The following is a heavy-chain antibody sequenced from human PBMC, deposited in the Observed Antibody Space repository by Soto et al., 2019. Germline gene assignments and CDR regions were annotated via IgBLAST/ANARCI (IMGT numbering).Heavy chain of an antibody. Sequence: QLQLQESGPGLVKPSETLSLTCTVSGGSISSSSYYWGWIRQPPGKGLEWIGSIYHSGSTYYNPSLKSRVTISVDTSKNQFSLKMSSVTAADTAVYYCARRQSSSWYGLWGQGTLVTVSS. J-gene: IGHJ4*02. D-gene: IGHD6-13*01. CDR2: IYHSGST. V-gene: IGHV4-39*01. CDR3: ARRQSSSWYGL. CDR1: GGSISSSSYY.